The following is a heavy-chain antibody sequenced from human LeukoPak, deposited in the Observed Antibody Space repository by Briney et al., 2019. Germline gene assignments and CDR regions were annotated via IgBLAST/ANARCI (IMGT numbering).Heavy chain of an antibody. CDR2: ISGSGGGT. CDR1: GFTFSTYA. D-gene: IGHD6-13*01. V-gene: IGHV3-23*01. J-gene: IGHJ2*01. CDR3: AKRIAAAGGDWYFDL. Sequence: PGGSLRLSCAASGFTFSTYAMSWVRQAPGKGLEWVSGISGSGGGTYYADSVRGRFTISRDNSKNTLYLQMNSLRAEDTAVYYCAKRIAAAGGDWYFDLWGRGTLVTVSS.